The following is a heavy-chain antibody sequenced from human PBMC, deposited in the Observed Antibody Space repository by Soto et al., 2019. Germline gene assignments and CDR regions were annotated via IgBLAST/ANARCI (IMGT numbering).Heavy chain of an antibody. J-gene: IGHJ6*02. V-gene: IGHV3-30*18. CDR2: ISFAGTTI. CDR1: GFDFTNDG. CDR3: AKGQGGSTPGGMDV. D-gene: IGHD3-10*01. Sequence: QVVLVESGGGVVQPGRALRLSCAASGFDFTNDGMLWVRQAPGKGLEWVALISFAGTTIHYGDSVKGRFTISRDKSKNTLVLQMNSLRPEDTGVYYCAKGQGGSTPGGMDVWGQGTTVTVSS.